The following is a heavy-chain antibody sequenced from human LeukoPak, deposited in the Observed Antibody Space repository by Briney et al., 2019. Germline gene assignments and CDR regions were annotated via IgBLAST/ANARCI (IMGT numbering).Heavy chain of an antibody. CDR2: IRYDGSNK. J-gene: IGHJ4*02. Sequence: PGGSLRLSCAASGFTFSSYGMHWVRQAPGKGLEWVAFIRYDGSNKYYADSVKGRFTISRDNSKNTLYLQMNSLRAEDTAVYYCASQGDSSGYYYTTSGFDYWGQGTLVTVSS. CDR3: ASQGDSSGYYYTTSGFDY. CDR1: GFTFSSYG. D-gene: IGHD3-22*01. V-gene: IGHV3-30*02.